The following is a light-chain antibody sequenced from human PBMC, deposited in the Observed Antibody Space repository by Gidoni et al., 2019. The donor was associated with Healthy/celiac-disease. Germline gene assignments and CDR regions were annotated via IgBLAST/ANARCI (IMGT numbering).Light chain of an antibody. CDR3: QQRSNWPLT. J-gene: IGKJ4*01. CDR1: QSVSSC. Sequence: EIVLTQSPATLSLSPGERANLSCRASQSVSSCLAWYQQKPGQAPRLLIYDASNRATGIPARFSGSGSGTDFTLTISSLEPEDFAVYYCQQRSNWPLTFGGGTKVEIK. CDR2: DAS. V-gene: IGKV3-11*01.